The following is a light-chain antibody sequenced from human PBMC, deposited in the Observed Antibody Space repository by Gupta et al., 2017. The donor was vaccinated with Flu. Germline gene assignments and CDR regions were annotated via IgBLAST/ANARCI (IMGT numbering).Light chain of an antibody. Sequence: HSVLTQPPSASGPPGQMVTISCSGSSSNIGSNYVYWYQQLPGTAPKLLVYKNNERPSGVPDRFSGSKSGTSATLAISRLRAEDEADYYCEAWDNSRSGRYVFGTGTKVTVL. J-gene: IGLJ1*01. CDR3: EAWDNSRSGRYV. V-gene: IGLV1-47*01. CDR2: KNN. CDR1: SSNIGSNY.